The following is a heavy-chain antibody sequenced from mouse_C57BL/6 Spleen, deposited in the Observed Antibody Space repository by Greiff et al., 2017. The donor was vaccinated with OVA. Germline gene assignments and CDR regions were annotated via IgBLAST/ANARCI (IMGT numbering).Heavy chain of an antibody. V-gene: IGHV1-82*01. CDR2: IYPGDGDT. CDR1: GYAFSSSW. J-gene: IGHJ2*01. CDR3: ARDGDYDLDY. Sequence: VKLQESGPELVKPGASVKISCKASGYAFSSSWMNWVKQRPGKGLEWIGRIYPGDGDTNYNGKFKGKATLTADKSSSTAYMQLSSLTSEDSAVYFYARDGDYDLDYWGQGTTLTVSS. D-gene: IGHD2-4*01.